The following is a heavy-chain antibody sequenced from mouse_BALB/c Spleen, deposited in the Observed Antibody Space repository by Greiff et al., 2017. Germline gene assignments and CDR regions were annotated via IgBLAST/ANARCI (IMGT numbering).Heavy chain of an antibody. J-gene: IGHJ3*01. CDR3: ARGNYGEVGLPFAY. CDR2: ISSGGST. V-gene: IGHV5-6-5*01. Sequence: EVKLVESGGGLVKPGGSLKLSCAASGFTFSSYAMSWVRQTPEKRLEWVASISSGGSTYYPDSVKGRFTISRDNARNILYLQMSSLRSEDTAMYYCARGNYGEVGLPFAYWGQGTLVTVSA. CDR1: GFTFSSYA. D-gene: IGHD1-1*01.